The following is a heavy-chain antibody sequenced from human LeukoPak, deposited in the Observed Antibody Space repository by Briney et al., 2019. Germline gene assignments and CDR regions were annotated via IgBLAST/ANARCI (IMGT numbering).Heavy chain of an antibody. Sequence: SETLSLTCTVSGGSISGYYWNWIRQPPGKGLEWIGYTCYSGTTNYNPSLKTRVTISIDASKNQFSLTLSSVTAGDAGVYYCASRSGRNYRGVDVWGEGTTVTDPS. CDR1: GGSISGYY. CDR2: TCYSGTT. V-gene: IGHV4-59*08. D-gene: IGHD1-26*01. J-gene: IGHJ6*04. CDR3: ASRSGRNYRGVDV.